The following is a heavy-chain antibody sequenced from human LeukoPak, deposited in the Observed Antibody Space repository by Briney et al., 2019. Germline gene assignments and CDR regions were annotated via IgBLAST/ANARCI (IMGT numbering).Heavy chain of an antibody. V-gene: IGHV3-23*01. Sequence: PRRSLRLSCAASGFTFSSYAMSWVRQAPGKGLEWVSAVSGSGGSTYYADSVKGRFTSSRDNSKNTLYLQMSSLRAKDTAVYNCAKAVATVTPRYYYYGMDVWGQGSTVT. CDR1: GFTFSSYA. D-gene: IGHD4-17*01. CDR3: AKAVATVTPRYYYYGMDV. J-gene: IGHJ6*02. CDR2: VSGSGGST.